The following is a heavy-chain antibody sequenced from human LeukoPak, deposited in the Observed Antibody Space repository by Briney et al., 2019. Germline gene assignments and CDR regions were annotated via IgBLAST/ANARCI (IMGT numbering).Heavy chain of an antibody. CDR2: INGAGSSI. D-gene: IGHD4-17*01. J-gene: IGHJ4*02. CDR1: GFTFSSYW. Sequence: GGSLRLSCAASGFTFSSYWMHWVRQTPGKGLGWVSRINGAGSSISYADSVKGRVTISRDNAKNTLYLQMNNLRAEDTAVYYCARGGDYKNDYWGQGTLVTVSS. V-gene: IGHV3-74*01. CDR3: ARGGDYKNDY.